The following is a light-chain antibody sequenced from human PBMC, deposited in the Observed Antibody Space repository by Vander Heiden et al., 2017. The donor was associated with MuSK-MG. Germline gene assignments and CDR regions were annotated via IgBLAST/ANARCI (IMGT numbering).Light chain of an antibody. CDR1: SSDIGAYNY. CDR3: SSYKTNRDVL. Sequence: QSALTQPAPVSGSPGQSITISCTGTSSDIGAYNYVSWYQQHPGKAPKVLIYEVNNRPSGVSNRFSGSKSGNTASLTISGLQADDEADYHCSSYKTNRDVLFGGGTKLTVL. J-gene: IGLJ3*02. CDR2: EVN. V-gene: IGLV2-14*01.